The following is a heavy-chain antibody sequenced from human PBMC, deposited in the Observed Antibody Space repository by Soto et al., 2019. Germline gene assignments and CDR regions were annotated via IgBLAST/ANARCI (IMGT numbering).Heavy chain of an antibody. V-gene: IGHV4-39*01. CDR3: ARHPSDFWFDH. CDR1: GGSISSSSYF. D-gene: IGHD2-21*02. Sequence: QLQLQESGPGLVKPSETLSLTCTVSGGSISSSSYFWGWIRQPPGKGLEWIGSIYYSGSTYYNPYLNRRVTVSVDTSTSPFSLKLSSVTAADTAVYYCARHPSDFWFDHWGQGTLVTVSS. CDR2: IYYSGST. J-gene: IGHJ5*02.